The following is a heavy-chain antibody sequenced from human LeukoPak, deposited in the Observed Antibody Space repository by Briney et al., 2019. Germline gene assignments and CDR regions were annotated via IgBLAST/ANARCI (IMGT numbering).Heavy chain of an antibody. CDR3: ARGVTHGPFDY. V-gene: IGHV3-66*02. J-gene: IGHJ4*02. Sequence: GGSLRLSCAASGFTVSSNYMSWVRQAPGKGLEWGSVIYSGGSTYYADSVKGRFTISRDNSKNTLYLQMNSLRAEDTAVYYCARGVTHGPFDYWGQGTLVTVSS. D-gene: IGHD3-16*02. CDR2: IYSGGST. CDR1: GFTVSSNY.